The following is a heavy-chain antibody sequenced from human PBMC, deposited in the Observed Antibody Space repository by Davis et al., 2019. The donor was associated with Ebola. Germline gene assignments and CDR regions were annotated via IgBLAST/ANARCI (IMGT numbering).Heavy chain of an antibody. CDR3: AKDLLWWSASDV. V-gene: IGHV3-23*05. Sequence: GESLKISCEGTGFRFSNSDMNWVRQAPGKGLEWVSGIGSSSNGRHYADSVKGRFTISRDDSKNTVYLQMNSLRAEDTAVYYCAKDLLWWSASDVWGQGTTVTVSS. J-gene: IGHJ6*02. CDR2: IGSSSNGR. CDR1: GFRFSNSD. D-gene: IGHD2-21*01.